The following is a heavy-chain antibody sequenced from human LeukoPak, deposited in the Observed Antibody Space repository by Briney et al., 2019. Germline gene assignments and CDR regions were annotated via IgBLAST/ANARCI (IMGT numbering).Heavy chain of an antibody. V-gene: IGHV4-31*03. Sequence: PSETLSLTCTVSGGSISSGLDYWGWIRQHPGKGLEWIGYIYYSGSTYYNPSLKSRVTISVDTSKNQFSLKLSSVTAADTAVYYCARVQTVELPYFDYWGQGTLVTVSS. CDR2: IYYSGST. D-gene: IGHD4-11*01. CDR1: GGSISSGLDY. J-gene: IGHJ4*02. CDR3: ARVQTVELPYFDY.